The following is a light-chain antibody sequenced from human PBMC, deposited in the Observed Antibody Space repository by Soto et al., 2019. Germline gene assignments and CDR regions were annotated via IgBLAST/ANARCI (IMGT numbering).Light chain of an antibody. CDR3: SSYTGSSTLVV. CDR2: EVS. Sequence: QSALTQPASVSGSPGQSITISCTGTSSDVGGYNYVSWYQQYPGKVPKLMIYEVSKRPSGVSNRFSGSKSGNTASLTIYGLQAEDEADYYCSSYTGSSTLVVFGGGTKLTVL. CDR1: SSDVGGYNY. J-gene: IGLJ2*01. V-gene: IGLV2-14*01.